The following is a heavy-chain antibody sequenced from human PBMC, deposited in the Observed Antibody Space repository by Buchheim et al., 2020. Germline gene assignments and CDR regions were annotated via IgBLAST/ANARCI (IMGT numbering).Heavy chain of an antibody. CDR1: GFTFTTYY. CDR3: ARDSRTYDYIWGSYRHETIIYFDY. Sequence: EVQLVESGGGLVQPGGSLRLSCVASGFTFTTYYMSWVRQAPGKGLEWVANIKQDGSEKYYVDSVKGRFTISRDNAKNSLYLQMNSLRAEDTAVYYCARDSRTYDYIWGSYRHETIIYFDYWGQGTL. J-gene: IGHJ4*02. D-gene: IGHD3-16*02. CDR2: IKQDGSEK. V-gene: IGHV3-7*03.